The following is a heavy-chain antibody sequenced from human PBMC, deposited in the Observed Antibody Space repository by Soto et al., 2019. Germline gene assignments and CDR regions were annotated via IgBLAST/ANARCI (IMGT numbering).Heavy chain of an antibody. Sequence: SETLSLTCTISGASMNNYYWSWIRQSAGGRLEWIGRMYASGGSNYNPALNGRAILSVDMSMNQFSLTLAAVTAADTAVYFCARDVSTGRGDFFESWGQGTLVTVSS. CDR3: ARDVSTGRGDFFES. D-gene: IGHD1-1*01. CDR1: GASMNNYY. CDR2: MYASGGS. V-gene: IGHV4-4*07. J-gene: IGHJ4*02.